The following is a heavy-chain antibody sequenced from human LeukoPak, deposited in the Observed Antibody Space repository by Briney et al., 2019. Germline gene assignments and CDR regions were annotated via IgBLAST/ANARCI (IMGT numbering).Heavy chain of an antibody. D-gene: IGHD2-2*01. CDR1: RCTFSSYA. V-gene: IGHV3-23*01. CDR3: AKDIVVVPAAGRDFGY. J-gene: IGHJ4*02. Sequence: VGALRLSCAASRCTFSSYAISGVRQAPGKGLAGVSPISGSGGSTYYADTVKGRFTISRDNSKNTLYLQMHSLRAEDTAVYYCAKDIVVVPAAGRDFGYWGQGTLVTVSS. CDR2: ISGSGGST.